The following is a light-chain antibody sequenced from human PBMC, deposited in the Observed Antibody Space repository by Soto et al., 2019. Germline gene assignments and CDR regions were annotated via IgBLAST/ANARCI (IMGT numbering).Light chain of an antibody. CDR1: QSISNN. V-gene: IGKV3-15*01. J-gene: IGKJ5*01. CDR3: QQYNNWPPIT. Sequence: EIVITQAPATLSVSPGERATLSCRASQSISNNLAWYQQKPGQAPRVLIYGASTRATGIPARFSGSGSGTEFTLTISSLQSEDFAVYYCQQYNNWPPITFGQGTRLEIK. CDR2: GAS.